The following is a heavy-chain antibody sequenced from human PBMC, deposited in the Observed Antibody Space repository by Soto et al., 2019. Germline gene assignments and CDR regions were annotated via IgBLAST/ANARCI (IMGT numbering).Heavy chain of an antibody. CDR3: ARPFYHDASGTFDS. D-gene: IGHD1-26*01. CDR1: GGSFSDYY. Sequence: ASETLSLTCAIYGGSFSDYYWSWIRQPPGKGLGWIGEVNHIGNTHYNPSLKSRVTISRDTSENQFSLKLFSVTAADTAVYYCARPFYHDASGTFDSWGQGTLVTVSS. V-gene: IGHV4-34*01. J-gene: IGHJ4*02. CDR2: VNHIGNT.